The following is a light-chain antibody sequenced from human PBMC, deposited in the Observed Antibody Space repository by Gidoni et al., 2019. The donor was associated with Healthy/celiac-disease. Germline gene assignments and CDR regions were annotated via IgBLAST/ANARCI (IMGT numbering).Light chain of an antibody. J-gene: IGKJ4*01. CDR1: QDISNY. CDR2: DAS. V-gene: IGKV1-33*01. CDR3: QQYDNLSLT. Sequence: DIQMTQSPSSLSACVGDRVTITCQASQDISNYLNWYQQKPGKAPKLLIYDASNLETGVPSRFSGSGSGTDFTFTISSLQPEDIATYYCQQYDNLSLTFXGXTKVXIK.